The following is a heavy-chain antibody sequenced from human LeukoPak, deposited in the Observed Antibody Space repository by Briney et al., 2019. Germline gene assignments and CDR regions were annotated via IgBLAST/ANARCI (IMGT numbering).Heavy chain of an antibody. D-gene: IGHD3-9*01. CDR3: ARYRLGNFDY. V-gene: IGHV5-51*01. CDR1: GYSFTSHW. Sequence: GESLKISCKGSGYSFTSHWIGWVRQLPGKGLEWMGIIYPGDSDTRYSPSSQGQGTISADKSIRTAYLQWRSLKAADTAIYYCARYRLGNFDYWGQGTLVTVSS. CDR2: IYPGDSDT. J-gene: IGHJ4*02.